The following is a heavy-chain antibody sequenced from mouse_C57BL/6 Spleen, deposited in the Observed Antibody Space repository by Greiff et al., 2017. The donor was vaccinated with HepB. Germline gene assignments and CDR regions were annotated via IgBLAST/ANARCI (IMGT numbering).Heavy chain of an antibody. CDR3: ARRGENYYGSSPHAMDD. CDR2: INPSNGGT. J-gene: IGHJ4*01. D-gene: IGHD1-1*01. V-gene: IGHV1-53*01. CDR1: GYTFTSYW. Sequence: QVQLQQPGTELVKPGASVKLSCKASGYTFTSYWMHWVKQRPGQGLEWIGNINPSNGGTNYNEKFKSKATLTVDKSSSTAYMQLSSLTSEDSAVYYCARRGENYYGSSPHAMDDWGQGTSVTVSS.